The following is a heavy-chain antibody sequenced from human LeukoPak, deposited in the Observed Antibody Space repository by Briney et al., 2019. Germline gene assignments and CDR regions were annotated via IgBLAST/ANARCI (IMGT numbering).Heavy chain of an antibody. J-gene: IGHJ5*02. CDR1: GGSISSYY. CDR3: ARHTLVRGVTWWFDP. D-gene: IGHD3-10*01. V-gene: IGHV4-39*01. Sequence: SETLSLTCTVSGGSISSYYWGWIRQPPGKGLEWIGSIYYSGSTYYNPSLKSRVTISVDTSKNQFSLKLSSVTAADTAVYYCARHTLVRGVTWWFDPWGQGTLVTVSS. CDR2: IYYSGST.